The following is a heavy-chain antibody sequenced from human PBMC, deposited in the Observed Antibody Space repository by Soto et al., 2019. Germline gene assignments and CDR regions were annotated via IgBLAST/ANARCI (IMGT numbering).Heavy chain of an antibody. CDR1: GFTFSSYG. D-gene: IGHD1-26*01. CDR3: ARDSGSSGFDY. CDR2: IWYDGSNK. Sequence: QVQLVESGGGVVQPGRSLSLSCAASGFTFSSYGMHWVRQAPGKGLEWVAVIWYDGSNKYYADSVKGRFTISRDNSKNTLYLQMNSLRAEDTAVYYCARDSGSSGFDYWGQGTLVTVSS. J-gene: IGHJ4*02. V-gene: IGHV3-33*01.